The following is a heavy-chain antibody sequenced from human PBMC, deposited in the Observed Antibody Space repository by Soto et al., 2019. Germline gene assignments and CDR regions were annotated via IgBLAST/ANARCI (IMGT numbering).Heavy chain of an antibody. CDR2: IIPIFGTA. CDR1: GGTFSSYA. CDR3: ATDSVDILTGYISDY. J-gene: IGHJ4*02. V-gene: IGHV1-69*12. D-gene: IGHD3-9*01. Sequence: QVQLVQSGAEVKKPGSSVKVSCKASGGTFSSYAISWVRQAPGQGLEWMGGIIPIFGTANYAQTFQGRVTSTADESTSTAYMELSSLRSEDTAVYYCATDSVDILTGYISDYWGQGTLVTVSS.